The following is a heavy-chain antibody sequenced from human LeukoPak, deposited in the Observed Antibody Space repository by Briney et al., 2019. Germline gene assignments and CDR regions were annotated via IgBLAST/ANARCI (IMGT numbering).Heavy chain of an antibody. D-gene: IGHD2-2*01. V-gene: IGHV4-59*11. CDR3: AREKIAMRAFDS. CDR2: VYDTGST. J-gene: IGHJ4*02. Sequence: SETLSLTCTVSGESITTHYWTWIRQPPGRGLEWIGYVYDTGSTDYNPSLKSRVTISVDTSKNQFSLRLNSVTAADTAIYYCAREKIAMRAFDSWGQGTLVTVS. CDR1: GESITTHY.